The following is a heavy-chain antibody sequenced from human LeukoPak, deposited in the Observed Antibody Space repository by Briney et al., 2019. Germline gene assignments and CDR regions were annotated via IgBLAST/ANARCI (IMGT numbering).Heavy chain of an antibody. V-gene: IGHV3-23*01. CDR3: ATDSSSWYFDY. CDR2: ISGGGGST. Sequence: GGSLRLSCAASGFTFSSYAMSWVRQAPGKGLKWVSGISGGGGSTSYADSVKGRFTISRDNSKNTLYLQMNSLTAEDSAIYYCATDSSSWYFDYWGQGTLVTVSS. D-gene: IGHD6-13*01. CDR1: GFTFSSYA. J-gene: IGHJ4*02.